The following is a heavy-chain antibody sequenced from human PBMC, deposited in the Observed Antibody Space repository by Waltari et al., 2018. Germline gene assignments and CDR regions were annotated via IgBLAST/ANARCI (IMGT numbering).Heavy chain of an antibody. CDR1: GGSISSTSYY. Sequence: QVQLQESGPGLVKPSQTLSLTCTVSGGSISSTSYYWSWIRQHPGKGLEWIGYIYDSGSTYYNPSLNSRFTVSLDTSTNQFSLNLNSVTAADTAVYYCARGRGSHGYGNWFDSWGQGTLVTVSS. V-gene: IGHV4-31*03. J-gene: IGHJ5*01. CDR2: IYDSGST. D-gene: IGHD5-18*01. CDR3: ARGRGSHGYGNWFDS.